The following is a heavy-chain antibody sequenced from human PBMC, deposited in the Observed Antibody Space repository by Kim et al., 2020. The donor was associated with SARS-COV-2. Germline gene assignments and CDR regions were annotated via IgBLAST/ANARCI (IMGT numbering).Heavy chain of an antibody. Sequence: KYVQKLQARVTITGDTSASTVYMELSSLRFEDTAVYYCARELPYGSGSYDYWGQGTLVTVSS. J-gene: IGHJ4*02. D-gene: IGHD3-10*01. CDR3: ARELPYGSGSYDY. V-gene: IGHV1-3*01.